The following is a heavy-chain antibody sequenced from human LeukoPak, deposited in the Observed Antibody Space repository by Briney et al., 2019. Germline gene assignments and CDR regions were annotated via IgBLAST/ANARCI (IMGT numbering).Heavy chain of an antibody. CDR3: AKEFNRGLPDY. V-gene: IGHV3-30*18. CDR2: ISYDGSNE. CDR1: GFTFSTYG. Sequence: GGSLRLSCAASGFTFSTYGMHWVRQAPGKGLEWVAVISYDGSNEYYADSVKGRFTISRDNSENTLYLQMSSLRAEDTAVYYCAKEFNRGLPDYWGQGTLVTVPS. D-gene: IGHD2-21*01. J-gene: IGHJ4*02.